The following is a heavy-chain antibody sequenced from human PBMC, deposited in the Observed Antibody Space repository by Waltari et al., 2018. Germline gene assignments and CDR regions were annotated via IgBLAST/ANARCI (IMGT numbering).Heavy chain of an antibody. CDR2: IHNGGRP. Sequence: QMQLQESGPGLVKPSETLSITCIISGDSFSSHYWTWVRQPPGKGREWIGIIHNGGRPKEKPSLESRVTFSLATAKNQFSMELTSVTAADTAVYYCARWGDETGYYFDYWGQGTLVTVSS. D-gene: IGHD2-21*02. CDR1: GDSFSSHY. J-gene: IGHJ4*02. V-gene: IGHV4-59*11. CDR3: ARWGDETGYYFDY.